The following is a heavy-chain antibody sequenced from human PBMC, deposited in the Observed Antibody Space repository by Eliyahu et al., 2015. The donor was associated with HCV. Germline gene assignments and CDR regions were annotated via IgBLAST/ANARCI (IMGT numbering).Heavy chain of an antibody. CDR3: SSGGGGIAVAGTGGWFDP. D-gene: IGHD6-19*01. CDR2: IHYSGST. V-gene: IGHV4-59*01. J-gene: IGHJ5*02. Sequence: QVQLQESGPGLVKPSETLSLTCTVXGGSIXTYYWSWXXQPPGRGLDWIGYIHYSGSTNYNPSLKSRVTMSLDTSKNQFSLKLSSVTAADTAVYYCSSGGGGIAVAGTGGWFDPWGQGTLVTVSS. CDR1: GGSIXTYY.